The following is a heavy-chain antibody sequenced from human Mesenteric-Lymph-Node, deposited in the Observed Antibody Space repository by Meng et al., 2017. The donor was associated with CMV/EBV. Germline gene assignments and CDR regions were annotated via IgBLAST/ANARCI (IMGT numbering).Heavy chain of an antibody. CDR1: GFGFDADW. CDR2: IKSRDAGATV. Sequence: SGFGFDADWMSWVRQAPGKGLEWVGLIKSRDAGATVYSAAPVKDRFTISRDDSRKMVYLQMNSLRIDDTAVYYCTTMSLGRHNLDFDFWGQGTLVTVSS. V-gene: IGHV3-15*01. J-gene: IGHJ4*02. D-gene: IGHD7-27*01. CDR3: TTMSLGRHNLDFDF.